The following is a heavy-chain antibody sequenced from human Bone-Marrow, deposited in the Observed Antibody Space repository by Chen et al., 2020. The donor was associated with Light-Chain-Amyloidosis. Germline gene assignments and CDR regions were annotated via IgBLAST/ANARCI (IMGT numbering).Heavy chain of an antibody. CDR3: ARRRDGYNFDY. D-gene: IGHD5-12*01. CDR1: GYTFPNYW. J-gene: IGHJ4*02. CDR2: IYPDDSDA. V-gene: IGHV5-51*01. Sequence: VQLEQSGPEVKKPGESLKISCKGSGYTFPNYWVGWVRQMTGKGLEWMGVIYPDDSDARYSPSLEGQVTISADKSITTAYLQWRSLKASDTAMYYCARRRDGYNFDYWGQGTLVTVSS.